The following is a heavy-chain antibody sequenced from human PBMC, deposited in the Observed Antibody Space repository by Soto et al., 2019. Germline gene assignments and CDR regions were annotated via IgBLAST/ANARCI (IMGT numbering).Heavy chain of an antibody. D-gene: IGHD3-22*01. J-gene: IGHJ4*02. CDR1: GYTFTSYY. V-gene: IGHV1-46*01. Sequence: ASVKVSCKASGYTFTSYYMHWVRQAPGQGLEWMGIINPSGGSTSYAQKFQGRVTMTRDTSTSTVYMELSSLRSEDTAVYYCARDYYDSSGHKYYFDYWGQGTLVTVSS. CDR3: ARDYYDSSGHKYYFDY. CDR2: INPSGGST.